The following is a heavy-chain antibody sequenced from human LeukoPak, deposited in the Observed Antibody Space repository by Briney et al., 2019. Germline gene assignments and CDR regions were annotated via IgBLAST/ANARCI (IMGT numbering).Heavy chain of an antibody. V-gene: IGHV4-4*07. D-gene: IGHD3-22*01. CDR3: ARDLGPHYYDSSGQGFDP. Sequence: SETLSLTCTVSGGSISSYYWSWIRQPAGKGLEWIGRIYTSGSTNYNPSLKSRITISVDTSKNQFSLKLSSVTAADTAVYYCARDLGPHYYDSSGQGFDPWGQGTLVTVSS. CDR1: GGSISSYY. J-gene: IGHJ5*02. CDR2: IYTSGST.